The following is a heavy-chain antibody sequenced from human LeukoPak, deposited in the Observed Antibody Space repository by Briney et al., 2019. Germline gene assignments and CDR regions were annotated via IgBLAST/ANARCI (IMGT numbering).Heavy chain of an antibody. CDR2: ISGSGGST. J-gene: IGHJ4*02. Sequence: PGGSLRLSCAASGFTFSSYAMSRVRQAPGKGLEWVSAISGSGGSTYYADSVKGRFTISRDNSKNTLYLQMNSLRAEDTAVYYCAKTPPSYYYDSSGYPLDYWGQGTLVTVSS. V-gene: IGHV3-23*01. CDR3: AKTPPSYYYDSSGYPLDY. CDR1: GFTFSSYA. D-gene: IGHD3-22*01.